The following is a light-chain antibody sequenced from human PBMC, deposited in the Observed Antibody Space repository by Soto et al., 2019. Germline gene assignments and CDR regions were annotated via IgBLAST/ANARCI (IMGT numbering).Light chain of an antibody. V-gene: IGKV1-5*03. CDR1: QSINNW. J-gene: IGKJ4*01. CDR3: QQYDCYPFS. Sequence: DIPMTQSPSTLSASVGDRVTITCRASQSINNWLAWYQQKPGKAPKLLISKASNLKSGGPSRFSGTGSGTEFTLTISSLQPDDFASYYCQQYDCYPFSFGGGTKVEI. CDR2: KAS.